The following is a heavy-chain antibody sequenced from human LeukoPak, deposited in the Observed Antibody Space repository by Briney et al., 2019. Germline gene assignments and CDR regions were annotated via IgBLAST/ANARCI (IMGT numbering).Heavy chain of an antibody. CDR1: GYTFTSCD. CDR3: ARGGKLQIDY. Sequence: ASVKVSCKASGYTFTSCDINWVRQATGQGLEWMGWMNPSSGNTGYAQKFQGRVTITRNTSISTAYMELSSLRSEDTAVYYCARGGKLQIDYWGQGTLVTVSS. D-gene: IGHD3-16*01. CDR2: MNPSSGNT. J-gene: IGHJ4*02. V-gene: IGHV1-8*03.